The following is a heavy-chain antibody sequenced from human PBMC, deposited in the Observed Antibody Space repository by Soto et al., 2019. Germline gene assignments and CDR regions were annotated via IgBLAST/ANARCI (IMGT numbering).Heavy chain of an antibody. CDR2: IFYGGST. CDR3: ARRNYSEPFDY. CDR1: GGSISSSSYY. V-gene: IGHV4-39*01. D-gene: IGHD1-26*01. J-gene: IGHJ4*02. Sequence: QLQLQESGPRLVKPSETLSLTCTVSGGSISSSSYYWGWIRQPPRKGLEWIGSIFYGGSTYYNPSLKSRVTISVDTSKNQFSLKLSSVTAADTAVYYCARRNYSEPFDYWGQGTLVTVSS.